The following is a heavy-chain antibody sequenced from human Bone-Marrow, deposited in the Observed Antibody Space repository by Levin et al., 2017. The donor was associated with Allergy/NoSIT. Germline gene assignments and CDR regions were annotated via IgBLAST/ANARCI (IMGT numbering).Heavy chain of an antibody. J-gene: IGHJ3*02. Sequence: PGGSLRLSCAASGFTFSGSAMHWVRQASGKGLEWVGRIRSKANSYATAYAASVKGRFTISRDDSKNTAYLQMNSLKTEDTAVYYCTSPVEWLVPTPGSHEDAFDIWGQGTMVTVSS. V-gene: IGHV3-73*01. CDR2: IRSKANSYAT. CDR1: GFTFSGSA. CDR3: TSPVEWLVPTPGSHEDAFDI. D-gene: IGHD6-19*01.